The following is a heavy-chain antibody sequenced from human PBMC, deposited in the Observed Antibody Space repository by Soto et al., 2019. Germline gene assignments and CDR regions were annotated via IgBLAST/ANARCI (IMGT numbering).Heavy chain of an antibody. CDR3: ARDHYYYYYGMDV. J-gene: IGHJ6*02. CDR1: GGAISSYY. V-gene: IGHV4-59*01. CDR2: IYYSGST. Sequence: SSETLSLTCTVPGGAISSYYWSWIRQPPGKGLEWIGYIYYSGSTNYNPSLKSRVTISVDTSKNQFSLKLSSVTAADTAVYYCARDHYYYYYGMDVWGQGTTVTVSS.